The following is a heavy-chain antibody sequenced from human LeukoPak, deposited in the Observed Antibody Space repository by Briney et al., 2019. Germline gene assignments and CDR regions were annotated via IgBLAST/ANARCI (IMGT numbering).Heavy chain of an antibody. J-gene: IGHJ6*03. CDR3: ARVRITMVRGSNSFYYVDV. Sequence: PGGSLRLSCAPSGFTVRSNYMTWVRQAPGKGLEWVSILHTDGSSFYADSVKGRFTISRDISKNTVSLHMTSLRAEDTAVYYCARVRITMVRGSNSFYYVDVWGKGTTVTVSS. CDR2: LHTDGSS. CDR1: GFTVRSNY. D-gene: IGHD3-10*01. V-gene: IGHV3-53*01.